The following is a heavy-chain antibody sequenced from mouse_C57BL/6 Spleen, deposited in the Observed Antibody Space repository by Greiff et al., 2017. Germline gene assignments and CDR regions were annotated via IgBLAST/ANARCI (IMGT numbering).Heavy chain of an antibody. J-gene: IGHJ3*01. CDR1: GYAFSSYW. Sequence: VQLQQSGAELVKPGASVKISCKASGYAFSSYWMNCVKQRPGKGLEWIGQIYPGDGDTNYNGKFKGKATLTADKSSSTAYMQLSSLTSEDSAVYFCARSGTGTGFAYWGQGTLVTVSA. CDR3: ARSGTGTGFAY. D-gene: IGHD4-1*01. CDR2: IYPGDGDT. V-gene: IGHV1-80*01.